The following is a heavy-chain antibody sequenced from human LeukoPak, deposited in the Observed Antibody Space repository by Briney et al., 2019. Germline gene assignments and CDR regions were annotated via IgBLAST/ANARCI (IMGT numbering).Heavy chain of an antibody. J-gene: IGHJ6*02. CDR3: AGVYKSSSYYYSGMDV. Sequence: SETLSLTCTVSGGSISSYYWSWIRQPPGKGLEWIGYIYYSGSTNYNPSLKSRVTISVDTSKNQFSLKLSSVTAADTAVYYCAGVYKSSSYYYSGMDVWGQGTTVTVSS. D-gene: IGHD6-13*01. CDR1: GGSISSYY. V-gene: IGHV4-59*01. CDR2: IYYSGST.